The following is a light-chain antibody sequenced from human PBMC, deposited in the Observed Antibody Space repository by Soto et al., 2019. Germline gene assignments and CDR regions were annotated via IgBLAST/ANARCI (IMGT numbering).Light chain of an antibody. CDR2: GNS. J-gene: IGLJ1*01. Sequence: QSVLTQPPSVSGAPGQRVTISCTGSSSNIGAGYDVHWYQQLPGTAPKLLIYGNSNRPSGVPDRFSGSKSGTSASLAITGLQAEDEADYYCQSYDSSRSVLYVFGTGTK. CDR1: SSNIGAGYD. CDR3: QSYDSSRSVLYV. V-gene: IGLV1-40*01.